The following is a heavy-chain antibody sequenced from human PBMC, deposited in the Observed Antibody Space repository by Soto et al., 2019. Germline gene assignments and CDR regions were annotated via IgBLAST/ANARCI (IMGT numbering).Heavy chain of an antibody. CDR1: GYTFTTYT. Sequence: ASVKVSCKASGYTFTTYTMHWVRQAPGQRLEWMGWINPGNGNTEYSQKFQGRVTITRDTSASTVYMELSSLKSEDTAVYYSARGGGAAAAYYAMDVWGQGTTVTVSS. V-gene: IGHV1-3*01. D-gene: IGHD6-13*01. CDR2: INPGNGNT. J-gene: IGHJ6*02. CDR3: ARGGGAAAAYYAMDV.